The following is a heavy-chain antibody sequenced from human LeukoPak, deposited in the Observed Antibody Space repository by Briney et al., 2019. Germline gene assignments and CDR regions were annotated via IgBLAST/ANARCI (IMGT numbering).Heavy chain of an antibody. CDR1: GGTFSSYA. D-gene: IGHD6-19*01. J-gene: IGHJ4*02. Sequence: ASVKVSCKASGGTFSSYAISWVRQAPGQGLEWMGWISAYNGNTNYAQKVQGRVTMTTDTSTSTVYMELSSLRSEDTAVYYCAREVAVEEGYYFDYWGQGTLVTVSS. CDR3: AREVAVEEGYYFDY. CDR2: ISAYNGNT. V-gene: IGHV1-18*01.